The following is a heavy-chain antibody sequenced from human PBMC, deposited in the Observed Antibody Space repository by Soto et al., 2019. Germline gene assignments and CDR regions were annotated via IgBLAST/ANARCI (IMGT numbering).Heavy chain of an antibody. Sequence: GGSLRLSCAASGFTFSSYAMHWVRQAPGKGLEWVAVISYDGSNKYYADSVKGRFTISRDNSKNTLYLQMNSLRAEDTAVYYWGGPDTIGSGSDVFEYWGQGTLVIVSS. D-gene: IGHD3-10*01. J-gene: IGHJ4*02. V-gene: IGHV3-30-3*01. CDR3: GGPDTIGSGSDVFEY. CDR1: GFTFSSYA. CDR2: ISYDGSNK.